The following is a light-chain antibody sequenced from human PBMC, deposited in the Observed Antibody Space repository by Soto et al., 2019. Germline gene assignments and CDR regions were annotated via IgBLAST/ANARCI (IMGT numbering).Light chain of an antibody. CDR3: QQYNSYSGT. CDR1: QSISSW. V-gene: IGKV1-5*01. Sequence: DIHMSQSPSSLSASVGHRFTITCRASQSISSWLAWYQQKPGKAPKLLIYDASSLESGVPSRFRGSGSGTEFTLTISSLQPDDFETYYCQQYNSYSGTFGQGTKVDIK. CDR2: DAS. J-gene: IGKJ1*01.